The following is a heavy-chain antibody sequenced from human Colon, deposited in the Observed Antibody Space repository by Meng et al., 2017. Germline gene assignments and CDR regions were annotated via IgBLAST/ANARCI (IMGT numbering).Heavy chain of an antibody. V-gene: IGHV3-11*01. J-gene: IGHJ6*02. Sequence: GGSLRLSCVVSGFTFSDYYMTWIRQAPGKGLERLAYISSRGHTIDYADSVKGRFTISRDNAKNSLYLQMNSLRAEDTAVYYCVRDRGDRGHHYGAGDYYYGLDVWGQGTTVTVSS. CDR3: VRDRGDRGHHYGAGDYYYGLDV. CDR1: GFTFSDYY. D-gene: IGHD4/OR15-4a*01. CDR2: ISSRGHTI.